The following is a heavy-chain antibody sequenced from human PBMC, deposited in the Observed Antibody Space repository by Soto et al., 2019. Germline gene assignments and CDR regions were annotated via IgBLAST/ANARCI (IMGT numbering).Heavy chain of an antibody. J-gene: IGHJ4*02. D-gene: IGHD3-22*01. CDR3: ARSLYYYASSGYYAYYFDY. CDR1: GGSISSYY. CDR2: IYYSGST. V-gene: IGHV4-59*01. Sequence: SETLSLTCTVSGGSISSYYWSWIRHRPGKGLEWIGYIYYSGSTNYNPSLKSRVTISVDTSKNQFSLKLDSVTAADTAVYYCARSLYYYASSGYYAYYFDYWGQGTLVTVSS.